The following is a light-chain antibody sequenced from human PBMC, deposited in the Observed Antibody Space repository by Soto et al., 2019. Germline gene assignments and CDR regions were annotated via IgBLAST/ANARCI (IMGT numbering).Light chain of an antibody. CDR2: GAS. Sequence: EIVVTQSPATLSVSPGERASLSCWTSQSVSNNLAWYQQKPGQAPRLLIYGASTRATDIPARFSGSGSGTDFTLTISILQSEDFAVYYCQQYSNWPPSLTFGQGTRLDMK. CDR1: QSVSNN. J-gene: IGKJ5*01. CDR3: QQYSNWPPSLT. V-gene: IGKV3-15*01.